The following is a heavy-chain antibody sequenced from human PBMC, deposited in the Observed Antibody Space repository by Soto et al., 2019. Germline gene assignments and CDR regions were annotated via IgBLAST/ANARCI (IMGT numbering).Heavy chain of an antibody. V-gene: IGHV4-59*01. CDR2: IYYSGST. CDR1: GGSTSSYY. D-gene: IGHD3-10*01. CDR3: ARVPITMVRGVNGMDV. J-gene: IGHJ6*02. Sequence: SETLSLTCTVSGGSTSSYYWSWIWQPPGKGLEWIGYIYYSGSTNYNPSLKSRVTISVDTSKNQFSLKLSSVTAADTAVYYCARVPITMVRGVNGMDVWGQGTTVTVSS.